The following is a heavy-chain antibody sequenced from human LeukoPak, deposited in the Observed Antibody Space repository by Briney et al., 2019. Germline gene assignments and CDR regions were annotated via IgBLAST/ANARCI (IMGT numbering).Heavy chain of an antibody. V-gene: IGHV4-38-2*02. CDR2: IYHSGST. CDR3: ARAVGVRALNSDY. Sequence: PSETLSLTCTVSGYSISSGYYWGWIRQPPGKGLEWIGSIYHSGSTYYNPSLKSRVTISVDTSKNQFSLKLSSVTAADTAVYYCARAVGVRALNSDYWGQGTLVTVSS. J-gene: IGHJ4*02. CDR1: GYSISSGYY. D-gene: IGHD3-10*01.